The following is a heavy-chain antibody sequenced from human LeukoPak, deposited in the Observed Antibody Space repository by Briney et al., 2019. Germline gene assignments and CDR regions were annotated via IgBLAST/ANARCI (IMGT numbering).Heavy chain of an antibody. CDR1: GFTFSSYG. Sequence: GGSLRLSCAASGFTFSSYGMSWVRQAPGKGLEWVSAISGSGGNTYYADSVKGRFTISRDSSKNTLYLQMNSVRAEDTAVYYCGSSMVRRHDYYYYMDVWGKGTTVTISS. CDR3: GSSMVRRHDYYYYMDV. V-gene: IGHV3-23*01. CDR2: ISGSGGNT. J-gene: IGHJ6*03. D-gene: IGHD3-10*01.